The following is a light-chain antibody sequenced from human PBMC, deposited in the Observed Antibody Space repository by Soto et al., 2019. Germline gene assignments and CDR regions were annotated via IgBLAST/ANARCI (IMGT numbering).Light chain of an antibody. CDR1: QSISSY. J-gene: IGKJ1*01. Sequence: DIQLTQSPSSLSASVGARVTITCRASQSISSYLNWYQQKPGKPPKSLIYAASSLQSGVPSRFSGSGSGTDFTLPISSLQPEDVSTYYCQQSYSNPRTFGQGTKVDIK. V-gene: IGKV1-39*01. CDR2: AAS. CDR3: QQSYSNPRT.